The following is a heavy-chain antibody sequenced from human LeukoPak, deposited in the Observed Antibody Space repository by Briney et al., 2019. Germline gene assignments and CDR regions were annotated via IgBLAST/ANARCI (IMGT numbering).Heavy chain of an antibody. J-gene: IGHJ4*02. D-gene: IGHD2-2*01. CDR3: ATASSTSLQRDY. CDR1: GFTVSSNY. CDR2: ISSSSSYI. V-gene: IGHV3-21*01. Sequence: GGSLRLSCAASGFTVSSNYMNWVRQAPGKGLEWVSSISSSSSYIYYADSVKGRFTISRDNAKNSLYLQMNSLRAEDTAVYYCATASSTSLQRDYWGQGTLVTVSS.